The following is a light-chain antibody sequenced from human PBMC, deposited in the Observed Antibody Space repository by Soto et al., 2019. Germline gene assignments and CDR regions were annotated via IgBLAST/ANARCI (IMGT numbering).Light chain of an antibody. V-gene: IGLV3-21*02. J-gene: IGLJ2*01. Sequence: SYELTQPPSVSVAPGQTARVTCGGNSIGSKSVHWYQQKPGQAPVLVVYDDSDRPSGIPERFSGSNSGNTATLTISSVAAGDEADYYCQVWDSTSEHVVFGGGTKVTVL. CDR1: SIGSKS. CDR2: DDS. CDR3: QVWDSTSEHVV.